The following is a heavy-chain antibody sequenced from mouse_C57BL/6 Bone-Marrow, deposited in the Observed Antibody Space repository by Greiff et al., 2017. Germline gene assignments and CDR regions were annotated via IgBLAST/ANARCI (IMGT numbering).Heavy chain of an antibody. J-gene: IGHJ3*01. CDR1: GYSITSGYY. Sequence: VQLQESGPGLVKPSQSLSLTCSVTGYSITSGYYWNWIRQFPGNKLEWMGYISYDGSNNYNPTLKNRISITRDTSKNQFFLKLNSVTTADTATCDCARGGYGYVPWFAYWGQGTLVTVSA. CDR2: ISYDGSN. D-gene: IGHD2-2*01. V-gene: IGHV3-6*01. CDR3: ARGGYGYVPWFAY.